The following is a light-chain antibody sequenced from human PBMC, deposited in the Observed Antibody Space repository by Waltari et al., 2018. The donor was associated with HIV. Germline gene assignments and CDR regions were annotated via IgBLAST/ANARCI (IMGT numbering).Light chain of an antibody. V-gene: IGLV1-40*01. Sequence: QSVLTQPPSVSGAPGQRVIISCTGSSSNIGAGHDVHWYQQFPGTAPKLLISDNTNRPSGVPDRCSGSKSGTSASLAITGLQAEDEAEYFCQSYDSRHVIFGGGTRLTVL. CDR3: QSYDSRHVI. CDR2: DNT. CDR1: SSNIGAGHD. J-gene: IGLJ2*01.